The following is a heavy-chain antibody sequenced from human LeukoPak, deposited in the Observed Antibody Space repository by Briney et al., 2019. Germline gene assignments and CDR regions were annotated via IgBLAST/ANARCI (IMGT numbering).Heavy chain of an antibody. V-gene: IGHV3-30*02. CDR1: GFTFSSYG. CDR2: IRYDGSNK. CDR3: AKDHYDFWSDYYLFDY. D-gene: IGHD3-3*01. J-gene: IGHJ4*02. Sequence: GGSLRLSCAASGFTFSSYGMHWVRQAPGKGLEWVAFIRYDGSNKYYADSVKGRFTISRDNSKNTLYLQMNSLRAEGTAVYYCAKDHYDFWSDYYLFDYWGQGTLVTVSS.